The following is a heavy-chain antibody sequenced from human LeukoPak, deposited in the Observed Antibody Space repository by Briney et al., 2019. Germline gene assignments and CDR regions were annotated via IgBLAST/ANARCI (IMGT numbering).Heavy chain of an antibody. V-gene: IGHV3-30-3*01. D-gene: IGHD3-10*01. CDR2: ISYDGSNK. CDR3: ARGGVTLGEFDY. J-gene: IGHJ4*02. Sequence: GRSLRLSCAASGFTFSSYAMHWVRQAPGKGLEWVVVISYDGSNKYYADSVKGRFTISRDNSKNTLYLQMNSLRAEDTAVYYCARGGVTLGEFDYWGQGTLVTVSS. CDR1: GFTFSSYA.